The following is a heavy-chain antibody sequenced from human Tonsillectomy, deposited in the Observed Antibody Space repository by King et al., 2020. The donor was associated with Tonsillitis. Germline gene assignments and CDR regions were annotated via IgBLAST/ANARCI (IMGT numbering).Heavy chain of an antibody. D-gene: IGHD6-19*01. Sequence: VQLVESGGGLVKPGGSLRLSCAASGFTFSSYSMNWVRQAPGKGLEWVSSISSSSSYIFYADSVKGRFTISRDNAKNSLYLQMNSLRAEDTAVYYCARGGSPGGWYLDYWCQGTLVTVSS. CDR3: ARGGSPGGWYLDY. V-gene: IGHV3-21*01. CDR1: GFTFSSYS. J-gene: IGHJ4*02. CDR2: ISSSSSYI.